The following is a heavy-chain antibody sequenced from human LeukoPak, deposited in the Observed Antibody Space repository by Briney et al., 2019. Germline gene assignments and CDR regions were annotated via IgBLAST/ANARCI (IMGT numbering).Heavy chain of an antibody. CDR3: ARGQDGGSSWYIHYGMDV. CDR2: SYSGGST. D-gene: IGHD6-13*01. J-gene: IGHJ6*02. CDR1: GFTVSSNY. V-gene: IGHV3-53*01. Sequence: SGGSQRLSCAASGFTVSSNYMSCVRQAPGNGLDWVSVSYSGGSTYYADSVKGRFTISRDYSKNTLYLLLTSMRAKDTAVYYCARGQDGGSSWYIHYGMDVWGQGTTVTVSS.